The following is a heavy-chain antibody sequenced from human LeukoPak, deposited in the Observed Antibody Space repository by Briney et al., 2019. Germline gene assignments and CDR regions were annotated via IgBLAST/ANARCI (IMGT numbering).Heavy chain of an antibody. J-gene: IGHJ5*02. D-gene: IGHD5-12*01. Sequence: GGSLRLSCAASGFTFSSYWMSWVRQAPGKGLEWVANIKQDGSEKYYVDSVKGRFTISRDNAKNSLYLQMNSLRAEDTAVYYCARNKDKWLRFGGLNWFDPWGQGTLVTVSS. V-gene: IGHV3-7*03. CDR1: GFTFSSYW. CDR3: ARNKDKWLRFGGLNWFDP. CDR2: IKQDGSEK.